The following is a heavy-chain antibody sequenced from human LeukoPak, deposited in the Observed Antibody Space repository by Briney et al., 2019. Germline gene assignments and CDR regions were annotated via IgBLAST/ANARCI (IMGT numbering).Heavy chain of an antibody. D-gene: IGHD6-13*01. Sequence: SETLSLTCTVSGGSISSYYWSWIRQPPGKGLEWIGYIYYSGSTNYNPTLKSRVTISVDTSKNQFSLKLSSVTAADTAVYYCARLRIAAAGTDAFDIWGQGTTVTVSS. CDR2: IYYSGST. CDR1: GGSISSYY. J-gene: IGHJ3*02. V-gene: IGHV4-59*08. CDR3: ARLRIAAAGTDAFDI.